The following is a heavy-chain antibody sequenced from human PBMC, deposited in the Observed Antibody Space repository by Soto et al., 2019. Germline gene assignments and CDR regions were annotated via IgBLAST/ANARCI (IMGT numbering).Heavy chain of an antibody. V-gene: IGHV4-39*01. CDR3: ARLTTYYDILTGYSLPYFDY. Sequence: ASETLSLTCTVSGGSISSSSYYWGWIRQPPGKGLEWIGSIYYSGSTYYNPSLKSRVTISVDTSKNQFSLKLSSVTAADTAVYYCARLTTYYDILTGYSLPYFDYWGQGTLVTVSS. CDR2: IYYSGST. D-gene: IGHD3-9*01. J-gene: IGHJ4*02. CDR1: GGSISSSSYY.